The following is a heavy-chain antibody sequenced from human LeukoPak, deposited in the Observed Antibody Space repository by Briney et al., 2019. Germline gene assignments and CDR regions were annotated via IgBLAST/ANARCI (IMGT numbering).Heavy chain of an antibody. D-gene: IGHD2-15*01. V-gene: IGHV3-21*01. CDR2: ISSSSSYI. J-gene: IGHJ6*03. CDR1: RFTFSSYS. Sequence: GGSLRLSCAASRFTFSSYSMNWVRQAPGKGLEWVSSISSSSSYIYYADSVKGRFTISRDNAKNSLYLQMNSLRAEDTAVYYCARVTYCGGGSCYSWNYYYYYYMDVWGKGTTVTVSS. CDR3: ARVTYCGGGSCYSWNYYYYYYMDV.